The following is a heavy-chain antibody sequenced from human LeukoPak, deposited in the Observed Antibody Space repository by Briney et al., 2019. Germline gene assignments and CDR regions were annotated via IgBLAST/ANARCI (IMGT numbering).Heavy chain of an antibody. CDR1: GGSISSSRYY. Sequence: SETLSLTCTVSGGSISSSRYYWGWVRQPPGKGLEWMGCIYDSGGTYYNPSLKSRVTISVDTSKNQFSLKLSSVTAADTAVYYCARDIWYCSSTSCYVTTTNWFYPWGQGTLVTVSS. J-gene: IGHJ5*02. CDR3: ARDIWYCSSTSCYVTTTNWFYP. V-gene: IGHV4-39*07. CDR2: IYDSGGT. D-gene: IGHD2-2*01.